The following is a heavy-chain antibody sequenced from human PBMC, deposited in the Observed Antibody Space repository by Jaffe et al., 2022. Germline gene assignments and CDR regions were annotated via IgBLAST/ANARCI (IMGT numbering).Heavy chain of an antibody. CDR2: ISSSGSTI. Sequence: EVQLVESGGGLVQPGGSLRLSCAASGFTFSSYEMNWVRQAPGKGLEWVSYISSSGSTIYYADSVKGRFTISRDNAKNSLYLQMNSLRAEDTAVYYCARLGGPRRLLLLGYFDLWGRGTLVTVSS. D-gene: IGHD3-22*01. CDR3: ARLGGPRRLLLLGYFDL. J-gene: IGHJ2*01. V-gene: IGHV3-48*03. CDR1: GFTFSSYE.